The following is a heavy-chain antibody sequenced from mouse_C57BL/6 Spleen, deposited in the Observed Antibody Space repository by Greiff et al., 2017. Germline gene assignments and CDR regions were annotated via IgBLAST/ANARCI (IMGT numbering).Heavy chain of an antibody. CDR3: SRAGSNYGWFAD. D-gene: IGHD2-5*01. J-gene: IGHJ3*01. Sequence: VQLQQSGAELVRPGASVKMSCKASGYTFTSYTMHWVKQRPGQGLEWIGYINPSSGHTKYNQKFKDKATLTVDKSSSTAYMQLSSLTSEDSAVYYCSRAGSNYGWFADWGKGTLVTVSA. CDR1: GYTFTSYT. CDR2: INPSSGHT. V-gene: IGHV1-4*01.